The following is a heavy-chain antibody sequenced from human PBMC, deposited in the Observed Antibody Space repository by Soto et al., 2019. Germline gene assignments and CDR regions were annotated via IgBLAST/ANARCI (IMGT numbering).Heavy chain of an antibody. CDR2: IKSKADGGAT. CDR3: TEDVITYP. D-gene: IGHD1-20*01. CDR1: GFSFSNVW. V-gene: IGHV3-15*01. Sequence: DVQLVESGGDLVKPGWSLRLSCAASGFSFSNVWMSWVRQAPGKGLESVGRIKSKADGGATDYAAPVKGRFTISRDDSNNTLYLQMNGLKFDDTAVYYCTEDVITYPWGQGTLVTVSS. J-gene: IGHJ5*02.